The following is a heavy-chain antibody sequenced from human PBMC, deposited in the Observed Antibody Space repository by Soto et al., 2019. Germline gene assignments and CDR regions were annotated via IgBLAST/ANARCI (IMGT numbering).Heavy chain of an antibody. CDR3: ARDHDGEKAY. V-gene: IGHV3-11*01. Sequence: QVQLVESGGGLVKPGGSLRLSCAASGFTFSDHYMTWLRQAPGKGLEWVSYISTRGTAIYYADSVKGRFTISRDNAKNSLYLQMNSLRAEDTAVYYCARDHDGEKAYWGQATLVTVSS. CDR1: GFTFSDHY. J-gene: IGHJ4*02. CDR2: ISTRGTAI. D-gene: IGHD4-17*01.